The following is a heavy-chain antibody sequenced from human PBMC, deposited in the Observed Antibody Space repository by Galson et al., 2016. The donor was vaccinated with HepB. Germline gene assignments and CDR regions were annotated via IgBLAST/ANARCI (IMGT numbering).Heavy chain of an antibody. CDR3: ARYGDYVGVYS. CDR2: IKQDGSEK. D-gene: IGHD4-17*01. CDR1: GFISSSYW. V-gene: IGHV3-7*03. Sequence: LRLSCAASGFISSSYWMSWVRQAPGKGLEWVANIKQDGSEKYYMDSVKGRFTISRDNARNSLYLQMNSLRAEDTALYYCARYGDYVGVYSWGQGTLVTVSS. J-gene: IGHJ4*02.